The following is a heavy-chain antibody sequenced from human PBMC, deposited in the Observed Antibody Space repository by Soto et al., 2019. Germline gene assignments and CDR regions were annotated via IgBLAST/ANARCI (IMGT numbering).Heavy chain of an antibody. D-gene: IGHD2-2*01. CDR3: VTGFSFSDNSDNDRIYLYYGLNV. V-gene: IGHV4-4*02. CDR1: GGSITTGHW. CDR2: IYESGIT. Sequence: SETLTLTCAVSGGSITTGHWWTWVRESPGKGLEWIGEIYESGITNYNPSLNSRLSISMDHSKNQFYLKLTSVTAADTALYFGVTGFSFSDNSDNDRIYLYYGLNVWGQGNTVTVSS. J-gene: IGHJ6*02.